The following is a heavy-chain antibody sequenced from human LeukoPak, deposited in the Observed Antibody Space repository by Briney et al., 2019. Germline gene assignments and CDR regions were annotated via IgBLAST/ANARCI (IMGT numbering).Heavy chain of an antibody. CDR2: ISHDGSNK. V-gene: IGHV3-30*18. J-gene: IGHJ4*02. D-gene: IGHD3-10*01. Sequence: GGSLRLSCAASGFTFSSYGMHWVRQAPGKGLEWVAVISHDGSNKYYADSVKGRFTISRDNSKNTLYLQMNSLRAEDTAVYYCAKDARNYYGSESYYNVEYWGQGTLVTVSS. CDR3: AKDARNYYGSESYYNVEY. CDR1: GFTFSSYG.